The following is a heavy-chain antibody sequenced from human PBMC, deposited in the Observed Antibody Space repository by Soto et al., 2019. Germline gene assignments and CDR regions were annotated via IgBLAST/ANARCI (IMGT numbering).Heavy chain of an antibody. CDR2: VYHTGDA. CDR3: AREIVTAGGNNYFDP. D-gene: IGHD2-21*02. Sequence: SETLSLTCGVSGGTVASSHWWSWVRQSPGGGLEWIGNVYHTGDANLNPSLQSRVTISVDKSNNQFSLRLNSLTAADTAVYFCAREIVTAGGNNYFDPWGPGTLVTVSS. J-gene: IGHJ5*02. CDR1: GGTVASSHW. V-gene: IGHV4-4*02.